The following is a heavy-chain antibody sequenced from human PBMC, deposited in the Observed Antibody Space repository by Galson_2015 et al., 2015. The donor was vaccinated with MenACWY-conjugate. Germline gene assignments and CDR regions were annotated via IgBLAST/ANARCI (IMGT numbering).Heavy chain of an antibody. CDR3: ARDRGGTYYFDY. D-gene: IGHD2-15*01. CDR1: GGSVSSGSYY. J-gene: IGHJ4*02. Sequence: SETLSLTCTVSGGSVSSGSYYWSWIRQPPGKGLEWIGYIYYSGSTNYNPSLKSRVTISVDTSKNQFSLKLSSVTAADTAVYYCARDRGGTYYFDYWGQGTLVTVSS. V-gene: IGHV4-61*01. CDR2: IYYSGST.